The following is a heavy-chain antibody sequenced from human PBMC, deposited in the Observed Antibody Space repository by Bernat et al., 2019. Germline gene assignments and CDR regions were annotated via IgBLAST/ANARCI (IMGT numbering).Heavy chain of an antibody. V-gene: IGHV4-59*08. J-gene: IGHJ4*02. CDR2: IYYSGST. CDR1: GGSISSYY. Sequence: QVQLQESGPGLVKPSETLSLTCTVSGGSISSYYWSWIRQPPGKGLEWIGYIYYSGSTNYNPSLKSRVTISVDTSKNQFSLKLSSVTAADTAVYYCARGGGYERDYFDYWGQGTLVTVSS. D-gene: IGHD5-12*01. CDR3: ARGGGYERDYFDY.